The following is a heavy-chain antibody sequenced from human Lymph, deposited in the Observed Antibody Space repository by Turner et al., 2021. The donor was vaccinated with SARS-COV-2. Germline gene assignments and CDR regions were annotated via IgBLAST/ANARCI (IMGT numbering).Heavy chain of an antibody. V-gene: IGHV1-24*01. D-gene: IGHD1-1*01. CDR2: FDPEDGET. J-gene: IGHJ4*02. CDR3: ATLKSNWKILTGRYYFDF. Sequence: QLQLVQSGAEVKKPGASVNVSCKVSGNTLTELSIHWVRQAPGKGLEWMGGFDPEDGETIYAQKFQGRVTMTEDTSTDTAYMELSSLRSEDTAVYYCATLKSNWKILTGRYYFDFWGQGTLVTVSS. CDR1: GNTLTELS.